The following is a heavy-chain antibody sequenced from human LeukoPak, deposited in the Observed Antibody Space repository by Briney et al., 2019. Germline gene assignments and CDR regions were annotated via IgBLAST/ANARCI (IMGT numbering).Heavy chain of an antibody. CDR3: ARDRYYYASGEDAFDI. Sequence: SETLSLTCTVSGGSISSSTYYWGWIRQPPGKGLEWIGSIYYSGSTYYNPSLKSRVTISVGTSKNQFSLKLSSVTAADTAVYYCARDRYYYASGEDAFDIWGQGTMVTVSS. V-gene: IGHV4-39*07. CDR2: IYYSGST. D-gene: IGHD3-10*01. J-gene: IGHJ3*02. CDR1: GGSISSSTYY.